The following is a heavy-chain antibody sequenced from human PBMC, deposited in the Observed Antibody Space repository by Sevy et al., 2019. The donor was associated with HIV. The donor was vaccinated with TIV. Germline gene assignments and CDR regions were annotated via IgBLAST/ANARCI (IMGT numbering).Heavy chain of an antibody. CDR1: GFTLSSYR. CDR3: ARNYGYREGMDV. V-gene: IGHV3-21*01. CDR2: ISSSSNYI. Sequence: GGSLRLSCAVSGFTLSSYRMNWVRQAPGKGLEWVSFISSSSNYIYYADSVKGRFTISRDNAKNSLYLQMNSLRSEDTAVYYCARNYGYREGMDVWGQGTTVTVSS. D-gene: IGHD5-18*01. J-gene: IGHJ6*02.